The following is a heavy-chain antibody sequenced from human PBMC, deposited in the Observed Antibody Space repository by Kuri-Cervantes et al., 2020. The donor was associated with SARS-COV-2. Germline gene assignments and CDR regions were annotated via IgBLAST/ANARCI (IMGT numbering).Heavy chain of an antibody. D-gene: IGHD3-3*01. CDR2: IYSGGST. J-gene: IGHJ6*02. CDR3: ARARGEYDFWSGYYPSYYYYYGMDV. CDR1: GFTVSSNY. Sequence: GESLKISCAASGFTVSSNYMSWVRQAPGKGLEWVSVIYSGGSTYYADPVKGRFTISRGNSKNTLYLQMNSLRAEDTAVYYCARARGEYDFWSGYYPSYYYYYGMDVWGQGTTVTVSS. V-gene: IGHV3-53*01.